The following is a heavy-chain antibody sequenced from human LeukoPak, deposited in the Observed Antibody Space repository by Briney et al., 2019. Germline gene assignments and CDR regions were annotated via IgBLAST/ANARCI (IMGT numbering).Heavy chain of an antibody. Sequence: PAGSLRLSCEVSGFTFSDHYMSWIRQAPGKRLEWVSYISSGSTYTNYADSVEGRFTISRDNAKNSLYLQMNSLRAEDTAVYYCARGEYGGDYFDYWGQGNLVTVSS. CDR3: ARGEYGGDYFDY. CDR1: GFTFSDHY. CDR2: ISSGSTYT. D-gene: IGHD4-23*01. V-gene: IGHV3-11*05. J-gene: IGHJ4*02.